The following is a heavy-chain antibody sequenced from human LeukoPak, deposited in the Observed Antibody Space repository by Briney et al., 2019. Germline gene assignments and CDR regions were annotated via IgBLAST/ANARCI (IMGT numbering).Heavy chain of an antibody. D-gene: IGHD3-10*01. V-gene: IGHV4-59*08. Sequence: PSETLSLTCIVSGGSITGYFWNWIRQPPGKGLEWIGYVFYTGSTDYNPSLNSRLTISVDTTKNQYSLMLTSVTPADTATYCCSRIQDHGSWSLKWLWGFDYWGQGARVTVSS. CDR3: SRIQDHGSWSLKWLWGFDY. J-gene: IGHJ4*02. CDR1: GGSITGYF. CDR2: VFYTGST.